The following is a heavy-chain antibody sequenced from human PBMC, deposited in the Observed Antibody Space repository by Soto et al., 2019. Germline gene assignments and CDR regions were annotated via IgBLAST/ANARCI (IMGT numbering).Heavy chain of an antibody. D-gene: IGHD3-10*01. CDR3: ARTPQPFGELWFPFDY. CDR1: GGSISSGDCY. CDR2: IYYSGST. J-gene: IGHJ4*02. V-gene: IGHV4-30-4*01. Sequence: PSETLSLTCTVSGGSISSGDCYWSWIRQPPGKGLEWIGYIYYSGSTYYNPSLKSRVTISVDTSKNQFSLKLSSVTAADTAVYYCARTPQPFGELWFPFDYWGQGTLVTVSS.